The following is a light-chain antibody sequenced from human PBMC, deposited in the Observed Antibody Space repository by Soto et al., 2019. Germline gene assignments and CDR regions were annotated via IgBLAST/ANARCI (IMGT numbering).Light chain of an antibody. CDR2: DIS. Sequence: EIVLTQSPATLSLSPGERVTLSCRASQSVSSYLAWYQQRPGQAPRLLIYDISNRATGIPARFSGSGSGTDFTLTISSLEPEDFAVYYCQQRSNWPITFGQGTRLEIK. V-gene: IGKV3-11*01. CDR3: QQRSNWPIT. CDR1: QSVSSY. J-gene: IGKJ5*01.